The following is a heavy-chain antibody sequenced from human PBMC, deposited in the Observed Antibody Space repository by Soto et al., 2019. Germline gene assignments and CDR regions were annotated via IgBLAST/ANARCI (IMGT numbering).Heavy chain of an antibody. CDR2: IYYSGNT. Sequence: SETLSLTCTVSDGSISSYYWSWIRQPPGKGLEWIGNIYYSGNTNYNPSLKSRVTISLDMSKNQFSLKLSSVTAADTAVYYCARGGGYISGHNWFDPWGQGTLVTVSS. V-gene: IGHV4-59*01. D-gene: IGHD5-18*01. CDR3: ARGGGYISGHNWFDP. CDR1: DGSISSYY. J-gene: IGHJ5*02.